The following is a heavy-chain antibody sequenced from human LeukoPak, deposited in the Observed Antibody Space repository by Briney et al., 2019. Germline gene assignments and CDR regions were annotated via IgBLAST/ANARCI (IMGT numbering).Heavy chain of an antibody. D-gene: IGHD3-3*01. CDR2: ISSSSSYI. Sequence: GGSLRLSCAAPGFTFSSYSMNWVRQAPGKGLEWVSSISSSSSYIYYADSVKGRFTISRDNAKNSLYLQMNSLRAEDTAVYYCARDYDFWSGYSPGFDYWGQGTLVTVSS. CDR1: GFTFSSYS. V-gene: IGHV3-21*04. J-gene: IGHJ4*02. CDR3: ARDYDFWSGYSPGFDY.